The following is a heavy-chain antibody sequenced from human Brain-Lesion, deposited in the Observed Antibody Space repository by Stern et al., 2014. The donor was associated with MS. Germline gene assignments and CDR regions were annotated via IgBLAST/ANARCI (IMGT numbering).Heavy chain of an antibody. CDR3: APLSPGAGGNYYRHFDY. CDR1: GYTLTELS. CDR2: FDPEDGET. J-gene: IGHJ4*02. D-gene: IGHD1-26*01. V-gene: IGHV1-24*01. Sequence: QVHLVESGAEVKKPGASVKVSCKVSGYTLTELSMHWVRQAPRKGLERMGGFDPEDGETIYEQKFQGRVTMTEDTSTDTAYMELSSLRSEDTAVYYCAPLSPGAGGNYYRHFDYWGQGTLVTVSS.